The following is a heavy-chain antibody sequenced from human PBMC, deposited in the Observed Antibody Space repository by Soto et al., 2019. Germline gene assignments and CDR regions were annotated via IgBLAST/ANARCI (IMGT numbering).Heavy chain of an antibody. CDR3: ARKGYIGNFAMDV. Sequence: AASELTCKDSGYTFKSYDVRWVRKGPGQGLEWMGWISGHNGKADYAENFQGRVIMTTDTSTATASMDLRGLRSDDTAVYYCARKGYIGNFAMDVWGQGTTVTVSS. D-gene: IGHD5-12*01. V-gene: IGHV1-18*04. CDR1: GYTFKSYD. CDR2: ISGHNGKA. J-gene: IGHJ6*02.